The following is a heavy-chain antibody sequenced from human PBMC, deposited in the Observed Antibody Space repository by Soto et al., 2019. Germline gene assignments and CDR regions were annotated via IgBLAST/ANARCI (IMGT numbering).Heavy chain of an antibody. J-gene: IGHJ4*02. CDR3: VPNFDY. V-gene: IGHV3-30*03. CDR1: GFIFSDYG. CDR2: ISNNSSHE. Sequence: QVEVVQSGGGVVQPGKSVRLSCKASGFIFSDYGVHWARQAPGKGLQWVAFISNNSSHEYYADSVKGRFTISRDNSQNTVYLHLKSLRPEDTAVYYCVPNFDYWGQGTQVNVSP.